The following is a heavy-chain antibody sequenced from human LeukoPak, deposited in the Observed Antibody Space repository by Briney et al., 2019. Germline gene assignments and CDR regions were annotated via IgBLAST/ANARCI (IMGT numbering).Heavy chain of an antibody. D-gene: IGHD3-22*01. CDR2: ISGSAGST. J-gene: IGHJ4*02. CDR1: RFTFSSYE. V-gene: IGHV3-23*01. Sequence: GGSLRLSCAASRFTFSSYEMNWVRQAPGKGLEWVSGISGSAGSTHYADSVKGRFTISRDNSKNTLYLQMNSLRAEDTAVYYCAKDLYYDSSASQNFDYWGQGTLVTVSS. CDR3: AKDLYYDSSASQNFDY.